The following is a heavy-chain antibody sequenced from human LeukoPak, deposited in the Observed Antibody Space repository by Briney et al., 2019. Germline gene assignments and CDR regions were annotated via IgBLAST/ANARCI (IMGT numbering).Heavy chain of an antibody. CDR3: AKDLFQYYYGSGRGY. J-gene: IGHJ4*02. CDR1: GFTFSSYG. V-gene: IGHV3-23*01. CDR2: ISGSGGST. Sequence: PGGSLRLSCAASGFTFSSYGMSWVRQAPGKGLEWVSAISGSGGSTYYADSVKGRFTISRDNSKNTLYLQMNSLRAEDTAVYYCAKDLFQYYYGSGRGYWGQGTLVTVFS. D-gene: IGHD3-10*01.